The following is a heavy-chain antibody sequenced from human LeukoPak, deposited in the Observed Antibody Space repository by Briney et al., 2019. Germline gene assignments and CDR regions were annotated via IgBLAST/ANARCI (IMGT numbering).Heavy chain of an antibody. CDR2: INYNGNT. CDR1: GDSINFGNSISSYY. J-gene: IGHJ4*02. V-gene: IGHV4-61*01. CDR3: ARFGSGWHYFDY. D-gene: IGHD6-19*01. Sequence: PSETLCLTCTVSGDSINFGNSISSYYWIWIRQPPGKGLEFIGYINYNGNTNYNPSLKSRVTISVDTSKNQFSLKLSSVTAADTAVYYCARFGSGWHYFDYWGQGTLVTVSS.